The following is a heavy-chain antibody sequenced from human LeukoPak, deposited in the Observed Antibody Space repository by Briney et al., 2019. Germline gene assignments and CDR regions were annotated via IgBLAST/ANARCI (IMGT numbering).Heavy chain of an antibody. V-gene: IGHV4-39*07. CDR2: IYYSGST. CDR3: AVIGVYYYDSSGYYPGYFQH. CDR1: GGSICSSSYY. Sequence: SETLSLTCTVSGGSICSSSYYWGWIRQPPGKGLEWIGSIYYSGSTYYNPSLKSRVTISVDTSKNQFSLKLSSVTAADTAVYYCAVIGVYYYDSSGYYPGYFQHWGQGTLVTVSS. D-gene: IGHD3-22*01. J-gene: IGHJ1*01.